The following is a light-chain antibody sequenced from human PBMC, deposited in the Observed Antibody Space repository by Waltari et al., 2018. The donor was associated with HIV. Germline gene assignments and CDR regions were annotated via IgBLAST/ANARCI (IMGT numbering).Light chain of an antibody. V-gene: IGKV1-39*01. CDR1: QSINSY. CDR3: QQSFSIPPT. CDR2: AAS. J-gene: IGKJ1*01. Sequence: DIQMTQSRSCLSASVADRVTITCRASQSINSYLNWYQQKPGKAPKLLIYAASSLQSGVPSRFSGSGSGTDFTLTISSLQTEDFATYYCQQSFSIPPTFGQGTKVEIK.